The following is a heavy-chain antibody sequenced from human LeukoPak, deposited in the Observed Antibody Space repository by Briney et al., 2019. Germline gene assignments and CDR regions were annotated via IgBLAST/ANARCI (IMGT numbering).Heavy chain of an antibody. J-gene: IGHJ3*02. CDR2: INPNSGGT. CDR1: GYTFTGYY. V-gene: IGHV1-2*06. D-gene: IGHD2-15*01. CDR3: ASGYCSGGSCYFDAFDI. Sequence: ASVKVSCKASGYTFTGYYMHWVRQAPGQGLEWMGRINPNSGGTNYAQKFQGRVTMTRDTSISTAYMELSRLRSDDTAVYYCASGYCSGGSCYFDAFDIWGQGTMVTASS.